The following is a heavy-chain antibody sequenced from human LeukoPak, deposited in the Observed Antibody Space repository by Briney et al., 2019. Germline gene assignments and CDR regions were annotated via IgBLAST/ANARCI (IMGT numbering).Heavy chain of an antibody. CDR2: IRYDGSYK. CDR3: AKDQGVTTASDY. V-gene: IGHV3-30*02. Sequence: GGSLRLSCAASGFTFSSYGMHWVRQAPGKGLEWVAFIRYDGSYKNYADSVKSRFTISRDNSKNILYLQMNSLRAEDTAVYYCAKDQGVTTASDYWGQGTLVTVSS. D-gene: IGHD1-26*01. CDR1: GFTFSSYG. J-gene: IGHJ4*02.